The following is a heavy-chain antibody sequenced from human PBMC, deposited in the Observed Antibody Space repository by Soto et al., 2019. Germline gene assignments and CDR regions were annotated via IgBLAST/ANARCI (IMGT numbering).Heavy chain of an antibody. CDR2: IIPIFGTA. V-gene: IGHV1-69*12. J-gene: IGHJ6*02. CDR1: GGTFSSYA. D-gene: IGHD4-17*01. CDR3: ARAYGGNSLSGESAFYYYYGMDV. Sequence: QVQLVQSGAEVKKPGSSVKVSCKASGGTFSSYAISWVRQAPGQGLEWMGGIIPIFGTANYAQKFQGRVTLTADESTSTAYMELSSLRSEDTAVYYCARAYGGNSLSGESAFYYYYGMDVWGQGTTVTVSS.